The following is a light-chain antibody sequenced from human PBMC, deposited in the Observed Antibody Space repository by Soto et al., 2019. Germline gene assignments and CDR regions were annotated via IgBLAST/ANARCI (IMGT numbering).Light chain of an antibody. CDR3: QQYDNLPIP. CDR1: QDISTY. V-gene: IGKV1-33*01. Sequence: DIQMTQSPSSLSASVGDRVTITCQASQDISTYLNWYQQKPGKAPKLLIYDASNLETGVPSRFSGSGSGTDFAFTISSLQPEDIATYYCQQYDNLPIPVGQGTRLQIK. J-gene: IGKJ5*01. CDR2: DAS.